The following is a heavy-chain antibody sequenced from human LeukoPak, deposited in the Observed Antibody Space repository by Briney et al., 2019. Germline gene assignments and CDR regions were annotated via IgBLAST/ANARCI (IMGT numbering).Heavy chain of an antibody. CDR1: GYTFTGYY. CDR3: ARVPYDFWSGYPVYYYYYMDV. CDR2: INPNSGGT. Sequence: ASVKASCKASGYTFTGYYMHWVRQAPGQGLEWMGWINPNSGGTNYAQKFQGWVTMTRDTSISTAYMELSRLRSDDTAVYYCARVPYDFWSGYPVYYYYYMDVWGKGTTVTVSS. J-gene: IGHJ6*03. D-gene: IGHD3-3*01. V-gene: IGHV1-2*04.